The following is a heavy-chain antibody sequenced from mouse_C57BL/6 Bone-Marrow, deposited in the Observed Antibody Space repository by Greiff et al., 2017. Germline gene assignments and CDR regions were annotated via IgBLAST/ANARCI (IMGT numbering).Heavy chain of an antibody. CDR2: IDPSDSYT. Sequence: QVQLQQPGAELVMPGASVKLSCKASGYTFTSYWMHWVKQRPGQGLEWIGEIDPSDSYTNYNQKFKGKATLTVDKSSSTAYMQLSSLTSEDSAVYYCARVFFYVWVTGTTVTVSS. V-gene: IGHV1-69*01. J-gene: IGHJ1*03. CDR3: ARVFFYV. CDR1: GYTFTSYW.